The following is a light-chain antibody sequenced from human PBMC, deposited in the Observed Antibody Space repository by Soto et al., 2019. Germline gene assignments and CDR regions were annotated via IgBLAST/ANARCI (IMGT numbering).Light chain of an antibody. CDR2: GAS. V-gene: IGKV3-15*01. J-gene: IGKJ2*01. CDR3: QQYYNWPYT. Sequence: EIVMTQSPYILSVSPGERATLSCRASQSVSNNLAWYQQKPGQAPRLLIYGASTRATGVSVRFRGSGSGTEFALTISSLQSEDFAVYYCQQYYNWPYTFGQGTKVDIK. CDR1: QSVSNN.